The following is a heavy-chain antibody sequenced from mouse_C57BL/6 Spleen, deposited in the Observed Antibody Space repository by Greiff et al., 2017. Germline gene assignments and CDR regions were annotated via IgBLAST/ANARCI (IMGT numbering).Heavy chain of an antibody. Sequence: VQLQQPGAELVMPGASVKLSCKASGYTFTSYWMHWVKQRPGQGLEWIGEIDPSDSYTNYNQKFKGKSTLTVDKSSSTAYMQLSSLTSEDSAVYYCAINWDAFDYWGQGTTLTVSS. J-gene: IGHJ2*01. CDR1: GYTFTSYW. CDR2: IDPSDSYT. CDR3: AINWDAFDY. D-gene: IGHD4-1*02. V-gene: IGHV1-69*01.